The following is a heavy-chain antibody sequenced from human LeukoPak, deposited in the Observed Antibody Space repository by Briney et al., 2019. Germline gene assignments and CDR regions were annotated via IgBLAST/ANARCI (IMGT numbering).Heavy chain of an antibody. CDR3: ARLTPYSGSPLGDY. V-gene: IGHV4-39*01. CDR1: GFTFSSYG. CDR2: ISYSGST. Sequence: PGGSLRLSCAASGFTFSSYGMNWVRQAPGKGLEWIGSISYSGSTYYNPSLKSRVTISVDTSKNQFSLKLSSVTAADTAVYYCARLTPYSGSPLGDYWGQGTLVTVSS. J-gene: IGHJ4*02. D-gene: IGHD1-26*01.